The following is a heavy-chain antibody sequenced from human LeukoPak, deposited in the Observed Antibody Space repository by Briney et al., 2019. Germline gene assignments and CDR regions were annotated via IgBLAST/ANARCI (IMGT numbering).Heavy chain of an antibody. D-gene: IGHD1-26*01. Sequence: SETLSLTCAVSGYSIGSGYYWGWIRQPPGKGLEWIGSIYHSGSTYYNPSLKSRVTISVDTSKNQCSLKLSSVTAADTAVYYCARNSGSYDVDYWGQGTLVTVSS. CDR2: IYHSGST. CDR1: GYSIGSGYY. J-gene: IGHJ4*02. V-gene: IGHV4-38-2*01. CDR3: ARNSGSYDVDY.